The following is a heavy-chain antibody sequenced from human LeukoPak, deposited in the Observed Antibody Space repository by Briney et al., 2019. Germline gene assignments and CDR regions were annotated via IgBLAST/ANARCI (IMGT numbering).Heavy chain of an antibody. D-gene: IGHD2-15*01. Sequence: SVKVSCKASGYTFTGYYMHWVRQAPGQGLEWMGGIIPIFGTANYAQKFQGRVTITADKSTSTAYMELSSLRSEDTAVYYCARDHLGYCSGGSCYYYYYMDVWGKGTTVTVSS. CDR1: GYTFTGYY. CDR3: ARDHLGYCSGGSCYYYYYMDV. J-gene: IGHJ6*03. CDR2: IIPIFGTA. V-gene: IGHV1-69*06.